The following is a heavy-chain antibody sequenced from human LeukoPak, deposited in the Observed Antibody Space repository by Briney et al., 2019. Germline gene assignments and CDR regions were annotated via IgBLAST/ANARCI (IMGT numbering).Heavy chain of an antibody. CDR3: ARDLRGNRDY. J-gene: IGHJ4*02. CDR1: GFAFSNYW. V-gene: IGHV3-74*01. D-gene: IGHD4-23*01. Sequence: PGGSLRLSCAASGFAFSNYWMHWVRQVPGEGLVWVSRIVTHGGTTDYADSVRGRFTISRDNAKNTLYLQMNSLRADDTALYYCARDLRGNRDYWGQGTLVTVSS. CDR2: IVTHGGTT.